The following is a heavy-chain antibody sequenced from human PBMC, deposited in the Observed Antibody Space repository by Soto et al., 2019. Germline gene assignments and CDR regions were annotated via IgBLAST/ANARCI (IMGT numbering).Heavy chain of an antibody. D-gene: IGHD6-13*01. Sequence: ASVKVSCTASGYTFTSYGISWVRQAPGQGLEWMGWISAYNGNTNYAQKLQGRVTMTTDTSTSTAYMELRSLRSDDTAVYYCARDRSSSWYSVYYYYGMDVWGQGTTVTVSS. CDR1: GYTFTSYG. J-gene: IGHJ6*02. V-gene: IGHV1-18*01. CDR3: ARDRSSSWYSVYYYYGMDV. CDR2: ISAYNGNT.